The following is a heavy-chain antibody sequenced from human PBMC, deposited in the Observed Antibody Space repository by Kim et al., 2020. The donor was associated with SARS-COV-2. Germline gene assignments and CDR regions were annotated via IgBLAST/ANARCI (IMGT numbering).Heavy chain of an antibody. J-gene: IGHJ4*02. CDR3: ARGHYDMGDY. CDR2: IYHSGST. CDR1: GYSISSGYY. V-gene: IGHV4-38-2*02. Sequence: SETLSLTCTVSGYSISSGYYWGWIRQPPGKGLEWIGSIYHSGSTYYNPSLKSRVTISVDTSKNQFSLKLSSVTAADTAVYYCARGHYDMGDYWGQGTLVT. D-gene: IGHD3-9*01.